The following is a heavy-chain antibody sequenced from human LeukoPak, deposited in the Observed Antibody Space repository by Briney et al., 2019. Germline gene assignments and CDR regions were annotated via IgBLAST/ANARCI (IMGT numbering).Heavy chain of an antibody. Sequence: GGSLRLSCAASGFTFTTYGMQWVRQAPGEGLDWVALISYDGTKTYYSDSVKGRFTISRDSSRNTLYLQMTSLRAEDTAVYYCARTGDTAMVTYYFDYWGQRTLVTVSS. CDR1: GFTFTTYG. CDR2: ISYDGTKT. D-gene: IGHD5-18*01. J-gene: IGHJ4*02. CDR3: ARTGDTAMVTYYFDY. V-gene: IGHV3-30*03.